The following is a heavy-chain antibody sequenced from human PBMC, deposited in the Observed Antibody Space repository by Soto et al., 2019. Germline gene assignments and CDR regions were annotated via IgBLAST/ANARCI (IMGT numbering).Heavy chain of an antibody. CDR1: GGSISSGGYS. J-gene: IGHJ5*02. Sequence: SETLSLTCSVAGGSISSGGYSWSWIRKTPGKGLEWIGYIYHSGSTYYNPSLKSRVTISVARSKNQFSLKLSSVPAADTAVYYCARSTMVRGVQPWGQGTLVTSPQ. CDR3: ARSTMVRGVQP. V-gene: IGHV4-30-2*01. D-gene: IGHD3-10*01. CDR2: IYHSGST.